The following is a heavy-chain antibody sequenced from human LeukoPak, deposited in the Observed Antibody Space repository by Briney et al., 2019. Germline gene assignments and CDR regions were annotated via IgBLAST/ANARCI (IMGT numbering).Heavy chain of an antibody. CDR2: IKQDGSKK. Sequence: GGSLRLSCVASGFPLSSHCMSWVRQARGKGLEWVANIKQDGSKKSYVDSVKGRFTISRDNAKNSLYLQMNSLRAEDTAIYYCTRVGYIDEGIDYWGQGTLVTVSS. J-gene: IGHJ4*02. V-gene: IGHV3-7*04. CDR1: GFPLSSHC. D-gene: IGHD5-24*01. CDR3: TRVGYIDEGIDY.